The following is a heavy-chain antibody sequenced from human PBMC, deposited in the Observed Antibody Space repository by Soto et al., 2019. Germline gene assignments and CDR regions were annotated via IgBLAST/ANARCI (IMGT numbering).Heavy chain of an antibody. CDR3: AKGAAPQTYYYDSSGYYYGY. D-gene: IGHD3-22*01. CDR1: GFTFSSYG. Sequence: GGSLRLSCAASGFTFSSYGMHWVRQAPGKGLEWVAVISYDGSNKYYANSVKGRFTISRDNSKNTLYLQMNILRAEDTAVYYCAKGAAPQTYYYDSSGYYYGYWGQGTLVTVS. V-gene: IGHV3-30*18. CDR2: ISYDGSNK. J-gene: IGHJ4*02.